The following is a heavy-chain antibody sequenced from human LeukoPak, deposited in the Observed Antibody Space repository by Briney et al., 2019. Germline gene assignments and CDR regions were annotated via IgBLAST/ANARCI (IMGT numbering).Heavy chain of an antibody. CDR2: INPNSGGT. D-gene: IGHD2-2*01. CDR1: GYTFTGYY. CDR3: ARGGGVVVPADENYYGMDV. Sequence: ASVKVSCKASGYTFTGYYMHWARQAPGQGLEWMGWINPNSGGTNYAQKFQGRVTMTRDTSISTAYMELSRLRSDDTAVYYCARGGGVVVPADENYYGMDVWGQGTTVTVSS. J-gene: IGHJ6*02. V-gene: IGHV1-2*02.